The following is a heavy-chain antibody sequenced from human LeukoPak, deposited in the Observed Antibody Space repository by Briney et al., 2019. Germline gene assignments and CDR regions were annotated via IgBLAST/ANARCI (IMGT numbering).Heavy chain of an antibody. D-gene: IGHD3-22*01. CDR1: GGSFSGNY. V-gene: IGHV4-34*01. CDR2: INPSGGI. J-gene: IGHJ6*03. CDR3: ARGRHEVSMIMVVMTAVSYYLDV. Sequence: SSETLSLTCAVYGGSFSGNYWTWIRQAPGKGLEYIGEINPSGGISYKSSLKSRLTISIDASKDQFSLHLRSLTAADTAVYYCARGRHEVSMIMVVMTAVSYYLDVWGKGTTVTVS.